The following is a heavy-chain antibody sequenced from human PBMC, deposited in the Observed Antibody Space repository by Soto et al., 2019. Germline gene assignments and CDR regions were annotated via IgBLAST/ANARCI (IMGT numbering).Heavy chain of an antibody. CDR2: IIPIFGTA. Sequence: ASVKVSCKASGVTFSSYAISWVRQAPGQGLEWMGGIIPIFGTANYAQKFQGRVTITADESTSTAYMELSSLRSEDTAVYYCTRAGSITGTMYYYYYGMDVWGQGTTVTVSS. CDR3: TRAGSITGTMYYYYYGMDV. V-gene: IGHV1-69*13. D-gene: IGHD1-7*01. J-gene: IGHJ6*02. CDR1: GVTFSSYA.